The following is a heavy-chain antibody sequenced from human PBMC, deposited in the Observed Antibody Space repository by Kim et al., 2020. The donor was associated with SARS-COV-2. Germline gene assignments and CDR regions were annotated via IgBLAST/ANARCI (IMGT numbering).Heavy chain of an antibody. D-gene: IGHD5-18*01. V-gene: IGHV4-61*01. J-gene: IGHJ6*02. CDR3: AREEVTAGDYYYGMDV. CDR1: GGSVNSGSYY. CDR2: IYYSGST. Sequence: SETLSLTCTVSGGSVNSGSYYWSWIRQPPGKGLEWIGYIYYSGSTNYNPSLKSRVTISVDTSKNQFSLKLSSVTAADTVVYYCAREEVTAGDYYYGMDVWGQGTTVTVSS.